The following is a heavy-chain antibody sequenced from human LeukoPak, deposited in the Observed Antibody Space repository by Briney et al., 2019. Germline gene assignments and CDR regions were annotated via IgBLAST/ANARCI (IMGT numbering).Heavy chain of an antibody. CDR2: MSFDVNNK. J-gene: IGHJ4*02. V-gene: IGHV3-30*04. CDR1: GFTFSSYA. CDR3: ASWYLAAAGMFDY. Sequence: GGSLRLSCVTSGFTFSSYAFHWVRQAPGKGLEWVATMSFDVNNKYYADSVKGRFTISRDNSKNTLYLQMNSLRAEDTAVYYCASWYLAAAGMFDYWGQGTLVTVSS. D-gene: IGHD6-13*01.